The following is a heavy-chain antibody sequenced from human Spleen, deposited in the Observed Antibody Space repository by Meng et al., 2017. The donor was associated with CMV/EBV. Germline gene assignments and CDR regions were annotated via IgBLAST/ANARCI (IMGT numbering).Heavy chain of an antibody. CDR2: ISSSSTFI. Sequence: GESLKISCAASGFTFSVYSMNWVRQAPGKGLEWVSSISSSSTFIYNADSVKGRFTISRDNAENSLFLQMNGLTAEDTAVYYCATRRTGDLVDYWGQGTLVTVSS. CDR1: GFTFSVYS. D-gene: IGHD7-27*01. J-gene: IGHJ4*02. CDR3: ATRRTGDLVDY. V-gene: IGHV3-21*01.